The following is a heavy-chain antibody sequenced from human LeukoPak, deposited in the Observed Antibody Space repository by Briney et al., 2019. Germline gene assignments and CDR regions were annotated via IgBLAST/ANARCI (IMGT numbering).Heavy chain of an antibody. CDR2: IYTSGST. CDR3: ARDRSSTSLYYYYYMDV. V-gene: IGHV4-4*07. Sequence: PSETLSLTCTVSGGSISSYYGSWIRQPAGKGLEGIGRIYTSGSTNYNPSLKSRVTMSVDTYKNQFSLKLSSVAAADTAVYYCARDRSSTSLYYYYYMDVWGKGTTVTISS. CDR1: GGSISSYY. D-gene: IGHD2-2*01. J-gene: IGHJ6*03.